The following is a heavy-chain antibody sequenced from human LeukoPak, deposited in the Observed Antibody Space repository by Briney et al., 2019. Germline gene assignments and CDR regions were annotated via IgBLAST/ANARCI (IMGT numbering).Heavy chain of an antibody. V-gene: IGHV3-66*04. Sequence: GGSLRLSCVASGFTVSNKYMSWVRQAPGKGLEWVSVLYNAGSTYYADSVKGRFTISRDNSNNTLFLRMSSLRAEDSAVYYCARPQRKYYDILTGYFDMDVWGQGTTVTVSS. CDR1: GFTVSNKY. D-gene: IGHD3-9*01. CDR3: ARPQRKYYDILTGYFDMDV. CDR2: LYNAGST. J-gene: IGHJ6*02.